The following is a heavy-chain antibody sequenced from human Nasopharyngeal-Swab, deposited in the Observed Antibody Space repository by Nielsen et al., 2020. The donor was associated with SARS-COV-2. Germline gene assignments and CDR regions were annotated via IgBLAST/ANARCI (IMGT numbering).Heavy chain of an antibody. Sequence: SETLSLTCSISGDSISNYYWTWIRQPPGKGLEWIGYIYYSENTNYNPSLKSRVTISVDTSKDQVSLELRSLTAADTAVYYCVRDKGFSMDVWGQGTTVTVSS. CDR2: IYYSENT. J-gene: IGHJ6*02. CDR1: GDSISNYY. CDR3: VRDKGFSMDV. V-gene: IGHV4-59*12.